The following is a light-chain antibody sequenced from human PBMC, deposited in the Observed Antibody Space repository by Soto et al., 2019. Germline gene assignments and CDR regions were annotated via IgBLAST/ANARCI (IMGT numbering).Light chain of an antibody. CDR1: QNIDKK. CDR2: DAS. V-gene: IGKV1-5*01. J-gene: IGKJ1*01. Sequence: DIQMTQSPSSQSASVGDRVTITCRASQNIDKKLAWYQQKAGTAPKRLIFDASTLETGVPSRFSGSGSGTEFSLSINSVQPDDFGTYFCQQYDLYWTVGQGTKVEI. CDR3: QQYDLYWT.